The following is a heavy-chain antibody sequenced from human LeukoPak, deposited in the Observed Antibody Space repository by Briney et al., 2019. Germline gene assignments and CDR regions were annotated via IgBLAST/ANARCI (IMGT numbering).Heavy chain of an antibody. CDR3: AREGYSSSWYYWGYYYYGMDV. V-gene: IGHV1-18*01. Sequence: ASVKLSCKASGYAFTSYGISCVRHDPGQGLESFLWISAYIGNTNYAQKLQGRVTMTTDTSTSTAYMELRSLRSDDTAVYYCAREGYSSSWYYWGYYYYGMDVWGQGTTVTVSS. D-gene: IGHD6-13*01. J-gene: IGHJ6*02. CDR1: GYAFTSYG. CDR2: ISAYIGNT.